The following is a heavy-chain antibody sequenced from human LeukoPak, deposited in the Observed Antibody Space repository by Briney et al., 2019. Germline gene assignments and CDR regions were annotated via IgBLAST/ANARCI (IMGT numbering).Heavy chain of an antibody. CDR1: GGTFSSYA. CDR2: IIPIFGTA. J-gene: IGHJ4*02. Sequence: GASVKVSCKASGGTFSSYAISWVRQAPGQGLEWMGGIIPIFGTANYAQKFQGRVTITTDESTSTAYMELSSLRSEDTAVYYCARDRRYSSSWPPFDYWGQGTLVTVSS. CDR3: ARDRRYSSSWPPFDY. V-gene: IGHV1-69*05. D-gene: IGHD6-13*01.